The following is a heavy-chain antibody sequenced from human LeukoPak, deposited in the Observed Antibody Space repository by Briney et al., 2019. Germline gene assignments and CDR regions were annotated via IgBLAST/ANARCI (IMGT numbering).Heavy chain of an antibody. CDR1: GFTFRSYA. CDR3: AKHIRSSGWYDRADY. CDR2: MSGSGDST. V-gene: IGHV3-23*01. J-gene: IGHJ4*02. D-gene: IGHD6-19*01. Sequence: GGSLRLSCAASGFTFRSYAMSWVRQAPGKGLDWVSAMSGSGDSTYYADSVKGRFTISRDNSKNTLYLKMNSLRAEDTAVYYCAKHIRSSGWYDRADYWGQGTLVTVSS.